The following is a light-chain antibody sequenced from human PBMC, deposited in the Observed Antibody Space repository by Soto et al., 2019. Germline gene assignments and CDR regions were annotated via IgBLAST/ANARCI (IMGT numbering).Light chain of an antibody. CDR3: HQSFTTPRT. CDR2: GAS. V-gene: IGKV3-20*01. CDR1: QSFSSSY. Sequence: EIVLTQSPGTLSLSPGERATLSSRASQSFSSSYLAWYQQKPGQAPRVLIYGASKRATGIPDRFSGSGSGTDFSLTITSLQPEDFATYYCHQSFTTPRTFGQGTKVDIK. J-gene: IGKJ1*01.